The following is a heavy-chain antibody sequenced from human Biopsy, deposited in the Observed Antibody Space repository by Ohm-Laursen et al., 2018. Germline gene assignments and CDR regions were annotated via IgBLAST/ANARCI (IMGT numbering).Heavy chain of an antibody. CDR1: GHTFTSHD. CDR3: ARWETTLGRSLDS. J-gene: IGHJ4*02. V-gene: IGHV1-8*01. Sequence: GASVKVSCKASGHTFTSHDINWVRQATGQGLEWMGWMSPNTGNTVYAQRFQDRVTMTSDTSTGTAYMELTSLTSDDTAVYFCARWETTLGRSLDSWGQGALVAVSS. D-gene: IGHD1-26*01. CDR2: MSPNTGNT.